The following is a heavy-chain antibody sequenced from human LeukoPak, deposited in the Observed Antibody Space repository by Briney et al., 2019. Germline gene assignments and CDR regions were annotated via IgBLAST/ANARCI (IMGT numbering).Heavy chain of an antibody. CDR2: IYYTGTT. J-gene: IGHJ4*02. CDR3: AGGFHYYASGAFDY. CDR1: GDSISSSY. D-gene: IGHD3-10*01. Sequence: SETLSLTCTVSGDSISSSYWSWIRQPPGKTLEWIGYIYYTGTTNYNPSLKSRVTMSIDTSKNQFSLNLNSVTAADTAMYYCAGGFHYYASGAFDYWGQGTLVTVSS. V-gene: IGHV4-59*03.